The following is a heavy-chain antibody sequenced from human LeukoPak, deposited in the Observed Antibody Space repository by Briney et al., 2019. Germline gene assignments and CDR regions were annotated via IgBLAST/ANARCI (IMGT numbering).Heavy chain of an antibody. D-gene: IGHD2-2*01. J-gene: IGHJ4*02. V-gene: IGHV3-23*01. CDR3: ARKVYHRFDY. CDR2: ISGSGNRT. CDR1: GFTFSSYA. Sequence: GGSLRLSCAASGFTFSSYAMSWVRQAPGKGLEWVSSISGSGNRTYYADSVKGRFTISRDNSKNTLFLQMTSLRAEDTAVYYCARKVYHRFDYWGQGTLVTVSS.